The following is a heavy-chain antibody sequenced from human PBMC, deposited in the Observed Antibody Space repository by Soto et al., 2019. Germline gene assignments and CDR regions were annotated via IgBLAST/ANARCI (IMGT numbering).Heavy chain of an antibody. V-gene: IGHV3-30-3*01. CDR3: AREGTAMVNYYGMDV. CDR1: GFTFSSYA. CDR2: ISYDGSNK. Sequence: PGGSLRLSCAASGFTFSSYAMHWVRQAPGKGLEWVAVISYDGSNKYYADSVKGRFTISRDNSKNTLYLQMNSLRAEDTAVYYCAREGTAMVNYYGMDVWGLGTAVTVSS. D-gene: IGHD5-18*01. J-gene: IGHJ6*02.